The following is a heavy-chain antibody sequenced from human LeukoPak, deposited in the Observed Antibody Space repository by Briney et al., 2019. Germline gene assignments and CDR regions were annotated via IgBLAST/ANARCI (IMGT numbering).Heavy chain of an antibody. Sequence: GGTLRLSCAASGFTSSCSGMVWVPQAPGKALKRVAVIWYYGSYNYYAKSVKGRFTISRDNSKNTLYLQTNIQRAEDTAVYYVVRVVGDYEPPNAFDIWGQGTMLTVSS. CDR3: VRVVGDYEPPNAFDI. D-gene: IGHD4-17*01. CDR2: IWYYGSYN. CDR1: GFTSSCSG. V-gene: IGHV3-33*01. J-gene: IGHJ3*02.